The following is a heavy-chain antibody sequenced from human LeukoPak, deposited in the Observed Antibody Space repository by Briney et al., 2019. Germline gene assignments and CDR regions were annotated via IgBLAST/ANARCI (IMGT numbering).Heavy chain of an antibody. J-gene: IGHJ4*02. CDR3: AKDPQRYCSGGSCLYFDY. V-gene: IGHV3-23*01. D-gene: IGHD2-15*01. CDR1: GFTFNNYA. CDR2: ISASGDGT. Sequence: GGSLRLSCAASGFTFNNYAMSWVRQAPGKGLEWVSAISASGDGTNYADSVKGRFIISRDNSKNTLYLQMNSLRAEDTAVYYCAKDPQRYCSGGSCLYFDYWGQGTLVTVSS.